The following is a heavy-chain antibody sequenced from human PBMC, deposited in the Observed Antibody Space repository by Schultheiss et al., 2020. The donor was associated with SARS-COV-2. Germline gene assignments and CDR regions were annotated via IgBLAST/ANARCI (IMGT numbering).Heavy chain of an antibody. Sequence: SVKVSCKASGGTFSSYAISWVRQAPGQGLEWMGRIIPILGIANYAQKFQGRVTITADKSTSTAYMELSSLRSEDTAVYYCARDDSSGYYPLYYYGMDVWGQGTTVTVSS. CDR3: ARDDSSGYYPLYYYGMDV. D-gene: IGHD3-22*01. CDR1: GGTFSSYA. J-gene: IGHJ6*02. CDR2: IIPILGIA. V-gene: IGHV1-69*04.